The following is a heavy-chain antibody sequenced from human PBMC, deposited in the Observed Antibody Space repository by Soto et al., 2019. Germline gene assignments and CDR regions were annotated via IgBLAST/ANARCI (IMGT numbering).Heavy chain of an antibody. J-gene: IGHJ4*02. CDR1: RETFTSCS. CDR3: ARDLGSSSGRATDY. CDR2: INASGGST. Sequence: GASAKVCSEASRETFTSCSLRWARQATGQGLEWMGIINASGGSTSYAQKFQGRVTMTRDTTTSTVYMELSSLRSEDTAVYYCARDLGSSSGRATDYWGQGTLVTVSS. D-gene: IGHD6-19*01. V-gene: IGHV1-46*01.